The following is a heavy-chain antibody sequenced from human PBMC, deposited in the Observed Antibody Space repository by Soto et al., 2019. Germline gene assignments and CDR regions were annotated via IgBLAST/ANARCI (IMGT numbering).Heavy chain of an antibody. V-gene: IGHV4-30-2*01. CDR2: IYHSGST. CDR3: ASSRGRPVPLDY. D-gene: IGHD1-26*01. CDR1: GGSISSGGYS. Sequence: QLQLQESGSGLVKPSQTLSLTCAVSGGSISSGGYSWSWVRQPPGKGLEWIGYIYHSGSTYYNPSLKSRVTISVDRSKNQFSLKLSSVTAAATAVYYCASSRGRPVPLDYWGQGTLVTVSS. J-gene: IGHJ4*02.